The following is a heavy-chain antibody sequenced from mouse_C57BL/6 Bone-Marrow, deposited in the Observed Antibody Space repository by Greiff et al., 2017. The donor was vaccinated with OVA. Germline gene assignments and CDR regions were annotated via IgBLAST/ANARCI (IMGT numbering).Heavy chain of an antibody. Sequence: EVQLQESGPGMVKPSQSLSLTCTVTGYSITSGYDWHWIRHFPGNKLEWMGYISSSGSTNYNPSLKSRISITHDTSKNHFFLKLNSVTTEDTATYYCAREGSSYAMDYWGQGTSVTVSS. V-gene: IGHV3-1*01. CDR3: AREGSSYAMDY. CDR2: ISSSGST. CDR1: GYSITSGYD. J-gene: IGHJ4*01. D-gene: IGHD1-1*01.